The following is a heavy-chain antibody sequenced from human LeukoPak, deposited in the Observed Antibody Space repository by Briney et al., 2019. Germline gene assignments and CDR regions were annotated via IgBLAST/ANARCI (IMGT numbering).Heavy chain of an antibody. CDR2: LYYSGST. D-gene: IGHD1-7*01. Sequence: SETLSLTCKVSGDSIRDSFWGWLRQPPGKGLEWIGYLYYSGSTSYNPSLKSRVTISVDTSKSQFSLNLSSVTAADTAVYYCARSTPSTNRNYPPLFSFDSWGQGTLVTVSS. V-gene: IGHV4-59*01. CDR3: ARSTPSTNRNYPPLFSFDS. CDR1: GDSIRDSF. J-gene: IGHJ4*02.